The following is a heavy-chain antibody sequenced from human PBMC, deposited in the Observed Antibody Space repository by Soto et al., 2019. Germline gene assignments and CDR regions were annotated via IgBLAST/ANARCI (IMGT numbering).Heavy chain of an antibody. J-gene: IGHJ4*02. V-gene: IGHV1-46*02. CDR3: ARVSPHCQVCAGSFDY. Sequence: SVKVSCKASGYTFNSYYMHWVRQDTGQGLEWMGIINPSGGSTSYAQKFQGRVTMTRDTSTSTVYMELSSLRSEDTAVYYCARVSPHCQVCAGSFDYWGQGTLVTVSS. CDR1: GYTFNSYY. D-gene: IGHD2-8*01. CDR2: INPSGGST.